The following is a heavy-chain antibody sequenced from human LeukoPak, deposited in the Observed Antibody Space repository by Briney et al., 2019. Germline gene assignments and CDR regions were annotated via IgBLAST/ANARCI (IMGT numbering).Heavy chain of an antibody. CDR2: INPNSGGT. CDR1: GYTFTGYY. D-gene: IGHD3-9*01. CDR3: AATFDWLLPSFDY. J-gene: IGHJ4*02. V-gene: IGHV1-2*02. Sequence: ASVKVSCKASGYTFTGYYMHWVRQAPGQGLEWMGWINPNSGGTNYAQKFQGRVTMTRDTSISTAYMELSRLRSDDTAVYYCAATFDWLLPSFDYWGQGTLVTVSS.